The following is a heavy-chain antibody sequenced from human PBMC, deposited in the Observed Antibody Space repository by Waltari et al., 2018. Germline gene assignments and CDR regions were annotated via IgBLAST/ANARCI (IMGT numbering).Heavy chain of an antibody. D-gene: IGHD3-16*02. CDR1: GGSFSGYY. Sequence: QVQLQQWGAGLLKPSETLSLTCAVYGGSFSGYYWSWIRQPPGKGLEWIGEINQSGNTNHNPALKGRVTISVDTSKNQFSLKLSSVTAADTAVYYCARGGAGLQRGGTVIVIRRFDYWGQGTLVTVSS. J-gene: IGHJ4*02. V-gene: IGHV4-34*01. CDR2: INQSGNT. CDR3: ARGGAGLQRGGTVIVIRRFDY.